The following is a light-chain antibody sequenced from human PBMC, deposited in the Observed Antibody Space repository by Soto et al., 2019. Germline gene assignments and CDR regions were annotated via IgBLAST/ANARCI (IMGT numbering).Light chain of an antibody. J-gene: IGLJ1*01. V-gene: IGLV2-11*01. CDR2: DVN. CDR3: CSYAGSYSSL. CDR1: SSDVGGHNY. Sequence: QSALTQPRSVSGSPGQSVTISCTGTSSDVGGHNYVSWYQHHPGNAPKLIIYDVNKRPSGVPDRFSGSKSGNTASLTISGLQAEDEADYYCCSYAGSYSSLFGTGTKLTVL.